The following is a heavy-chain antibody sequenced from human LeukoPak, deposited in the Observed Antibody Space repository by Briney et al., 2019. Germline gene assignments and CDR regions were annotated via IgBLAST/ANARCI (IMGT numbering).Heavy chain of an antibody. J-gene: IGHJ6*02. Sequence: GGSLRLSCAASGFTFSSYAMSWVRQAPGKGLEWVSAISGSGGSTYYADSVKGRFTISRDNSKNTLYLQINSLRAEDTAVYYCAKAIVVVPAAIQVYYYGMDVWGQGTTVTVSS. CDR2: ISGSGGST. CDR3: AKAIVVVPAAIQVYYYGMDV. V-gene: IGHV3-23*01. D-gene: IGHD2-2*02. CDR1: GFTFSSYA.